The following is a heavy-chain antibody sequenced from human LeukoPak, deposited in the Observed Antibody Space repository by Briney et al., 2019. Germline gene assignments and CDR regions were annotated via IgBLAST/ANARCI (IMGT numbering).Heavy chain of an antibody. Sequence: PGGSLRLSCAASGFTFSSYGMHWVRQAPGKGLEWVAVIWYDGSNKYYADSVKGRFTISRDNSKNTLYLQMNSLRAEDTAVYYCARTAPAAIYWFDPWGQGTLVTVSS. CDR1: GFTFSSYG. CDR3: ARTAPAAIYWFDP. J-gene: IGHJ5*02. V-gene: IGHV3-33*01. D-gene: IGHD2-2*02. CDR2: IWYDGSNK.